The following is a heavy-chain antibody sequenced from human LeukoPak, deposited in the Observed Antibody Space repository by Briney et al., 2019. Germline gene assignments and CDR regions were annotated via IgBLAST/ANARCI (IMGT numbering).Heavy chain of an antibody. CDR1: GYTFTGYY. Sequence: ASVKVSCKASGYTFTGYYMHWVRQAPGQGLEWMGWINPNSGGTNYAQKFQGRVTMTRDTSISTAYMELSRLRSDDTAVYYCARGDCSGDSCYLPEYFQHWGQGTLVTVSS. D-gene: IGHD2-15*01. CDR2: INPNSGGT. V-gene: IGHV1-2*02. J-gene: IGHJ1*01. CDR3: ARGDCSGDSCYLPEYFQH.